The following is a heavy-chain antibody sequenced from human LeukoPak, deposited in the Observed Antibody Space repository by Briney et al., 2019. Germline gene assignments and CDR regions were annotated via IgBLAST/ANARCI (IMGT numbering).Heavy chain of an antibody. J-gene: IGHJ4*02. V-gene: IGHV4-4*09. CDR1: GVFSSFYY. CDR2: IHTSGST. D-gene: IGHD2-15*01. CDR3: ARPGQSSWWVYFNY. Sequence: SETLSLTCTVSGVFSSFYYWTWIRQPPGKGLEWIGNIHTSGSTNYSASLKSRVTMSIDKSKKQFSLRLSSVTAADTAVYYCARPGQSSWWVYFNYWGQGPLVTVSS.